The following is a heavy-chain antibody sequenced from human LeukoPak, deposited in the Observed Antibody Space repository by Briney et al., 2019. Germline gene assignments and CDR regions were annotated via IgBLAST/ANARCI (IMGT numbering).Heavy chain of an antibody. V-gene: IGHV4-34*01. CDR1: SGSFSGYY. D-gene: IGHD3-10*01. J-gene: IGHJ4*02. Sequence: PSETLSLTCAVYSGSFSGYYWSWIRQPPGKGLEGIGEINHSGSTNYNPSLKSRVTISVDTSKNQFSLKLSAVTAADTAVYYCARHEFDSGSLPYFDYWGQGILVTVSS. CDR2: INHSGST. CDR3: ARHEFDSGSLPYFDY.